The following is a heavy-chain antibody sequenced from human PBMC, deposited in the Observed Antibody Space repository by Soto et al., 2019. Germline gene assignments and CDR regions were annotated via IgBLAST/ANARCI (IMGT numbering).Heavy chain of an antibody. CDR3: ARWACDYVWGGYRYPYYYYGMDV. CDR1: GFTFSRYW. D-gene: IGHD3-16*02. CDR2: IKQDGSEE. J-gene: IGHJ6*02. V-gene: IGHV3-7*01. Sequence: GGSLRLSCAASGFTFSRYWMSWVRQAPGKGLEWVANIKQDGSEEYYVDSVKGRFTISRDNAKNSLFLQMNSLRAEDTAVYYCARWACDYVWGGYRYPYYYYGMDVWGQGTTVTVSS.